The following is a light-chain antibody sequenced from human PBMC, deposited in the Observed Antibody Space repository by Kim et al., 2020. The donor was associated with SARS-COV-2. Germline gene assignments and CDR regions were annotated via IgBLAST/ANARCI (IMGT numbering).Light chain of an antibody. CDR2: GAS. J-gene: IGKJ1*01. CDR3: QQYSNWPPYT. Sequence: EIVMTQSPSTLSASPGERVTLSCRASQTVDSNLAWYQQKPGQTPRLLIYGASTRATDIPARFSGSGSGTEFTLIISSLQPDDFAGYYCQQYSNWPPYTFGQGTKVDIK. CDR1: QTVDSN. V-gene: IGKV3-15*01.